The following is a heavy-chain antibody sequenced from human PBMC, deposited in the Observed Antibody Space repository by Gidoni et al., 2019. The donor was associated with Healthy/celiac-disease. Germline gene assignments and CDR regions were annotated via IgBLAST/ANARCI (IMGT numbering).Heavy chain of an antibody. CDR2: ISGSGGST. CDR3: AKARDTAMVLGWLDY. V-gene: IGHV3-23*01. D-gene: IGHD5-18*01. Sequence: VQLLASGGGLIQPGGSLSLACAAAVFTCGSYAMSWFRKAPGKGLECVSSISGSGGSTYYADSVKGRFTISRDQPKNPLYLQMNSLRAEDTAVYYCAKARDTAMVLGWLDYWGQGTLVTVSS. J-gene: IGHJ4*02. CDR1: VFTCGSYA.